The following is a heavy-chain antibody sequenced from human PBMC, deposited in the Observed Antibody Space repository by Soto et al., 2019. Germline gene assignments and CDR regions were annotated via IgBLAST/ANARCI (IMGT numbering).Heavy chain of an antibody. CDR2: IYTIGST. CDR3: ARDPAGYYYFDY. D-gene: IGHD2-15*01. CDR1: NGSVSGYY. Sequence: KTSETLSLTCTVSNGSVSGYYWSWIRQPAGKGLERIGRIYTIGSTSYNPSLKSRVSMSVDTSKNQFSLKVKSVTAADTAVYYCARDPAGYYYFDYWGQGALVTVSS. V-gene: IGHV4-4*07. J-gene: IGHJ4*02.